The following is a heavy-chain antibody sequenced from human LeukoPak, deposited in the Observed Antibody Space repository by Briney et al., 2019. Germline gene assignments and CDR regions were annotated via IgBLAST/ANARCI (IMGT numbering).Heavy chain of an antibody. D-gene: IGHD3-16*02. CDR1: GFTFSSYG. Sequence: GGSLRLSCAASGFTFSSYGMHWVRQAPGKGLEGVAHIKQDGSEKYYVDSVKGRFTISRGNAKNSLYLQMNSLRAEDTAVYYCARSIYDYVWGSYRRTNDYWGQGTLVTVSS. V-gene: IGHV3-7*01. CDR3: ARSIYDYVWGSYRRTNDY. J-gene: IGHJ4*02. CDR2: IKQDGSEK.